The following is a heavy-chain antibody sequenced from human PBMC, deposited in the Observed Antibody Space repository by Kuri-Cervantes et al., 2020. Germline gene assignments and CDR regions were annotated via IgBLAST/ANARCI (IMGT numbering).Heavy chain of an antibody. D-gene: IGHD2-2*01. J-gene: IGHJ6*03. V-gene: IGHV4-31*01. CDR2: IYYSGST. CDR3: ARDAGDIVVVPAAGSNYYYYMDV. CDR1: GGSISSGGYY. Sequence: SETLSLTCTVSGGSISSGGYYWSWIRQHPGKGLEWIGYIYYSGSTYYNPSLKSLVTISVDTSKNQFSLKPSSVTAADTAVYYCARDAGDIVVVPAAGSNYYYYMDVWGKGTTVTVSS.